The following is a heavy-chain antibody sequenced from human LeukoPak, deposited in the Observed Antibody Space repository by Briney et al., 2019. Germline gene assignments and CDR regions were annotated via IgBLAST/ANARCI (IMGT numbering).Heavy chain of an antibody. J-gene: IGHJ5*02. Sequence: GRSLRLSCAASGFMNWVRQAPGKGLEWVSSISSSSSYIYYADSVKGRFTISRDNSKNILYLQMNSLRAEDTAIYYCARCTAASSGWCNWLDPWGQGTLVTVSS. V-gene: IGHV3-21*04. D-gene: IGHD3-22*01. CDR2: ISSSSSYI. CDR1: GF. CDR3: ARCTAASSGWCNWLDP.